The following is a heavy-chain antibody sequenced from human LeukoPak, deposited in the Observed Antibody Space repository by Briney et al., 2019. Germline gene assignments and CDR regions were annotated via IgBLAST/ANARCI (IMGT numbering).Heavy chain of an antibody. CDR1: GFTFSTYA. D-gene: IGHD6-19*01. V-gene: IGHV3-23*01. Sequence: GGSLRLSCAASGFTFSTYAMSWVRQAPGKGLEWVSTITGSGFSTYYADSVKGRFIISRDNSKDTLYLQMNSLRVEDTAVDYCAKDIQISGWFDFDYWGQGTLVTVSS. CDR2: ITGSGFST. CDR3: AKDIQISGWFDFDY. J-gene: IGHJ4*02.